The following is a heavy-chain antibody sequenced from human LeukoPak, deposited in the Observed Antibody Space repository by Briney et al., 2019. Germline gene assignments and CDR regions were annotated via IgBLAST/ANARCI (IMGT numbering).Heavy chain of an antibody. V-gene: IGHV3-30*03. J-gene: IGHJ4*02. CDR2: ISYDGSNK. Sequence: PGGSLRLSCAASGFTFSSYGMHWVRQAPGKGLEWVAVISYDGSNKYYADSVKGRFTISRDNSKNTLYLQMNSLRAEDTAVYYCARSDNSGYDFPHFDYWGQGTLVTVSS. D-gene: IGHD5-12*01. CDR1: GFTFSSYG. CDR3: ARSDNSGYDFPHFDY.